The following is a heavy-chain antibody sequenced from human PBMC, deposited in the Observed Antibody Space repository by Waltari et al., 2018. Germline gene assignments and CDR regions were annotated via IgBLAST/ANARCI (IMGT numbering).Heavy chain of an antibody. V-gene: IGHV3-53*01. CDR3: ARLGYSYGGVWYCDL. J-gene: IGHJ2*01. CDR1: GFTVSSNY. Sequence: EVQLVESGGGLIQPGGSLRLSCAASGFTVSSNYMSWVRQDPGKGLEWVSVIYSGGSTYYADSVKGRFTISRDNSKNTLYLQMNSLRAEDTAVYYCARLGYSYGGVWYCDLWGRGTLVTVSS. CDR2: IYSGGST. D-gene: IGHD5-18*01.